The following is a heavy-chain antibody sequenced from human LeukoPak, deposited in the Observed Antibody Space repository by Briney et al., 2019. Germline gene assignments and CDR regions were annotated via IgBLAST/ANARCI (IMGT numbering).Heavy chain of an antibody. J-gene: IGHJ4*02. Sequence: PGGSLRLSCAASGFTFSSYEMNWVRQAPGKGLELISYISSSGSTIYYADSVKGRFTISRDNANNSLYLQMNSLRAEDTTLYYCARRSAYGFDYWGQGTLVTVSS. CDR1: GFTFSSYE. D-gene: IGHD5-12*01. CDR3: ARRSAYGFDY. V-gene: IGHV3-48*03. CDR2: ISSSGSTI.